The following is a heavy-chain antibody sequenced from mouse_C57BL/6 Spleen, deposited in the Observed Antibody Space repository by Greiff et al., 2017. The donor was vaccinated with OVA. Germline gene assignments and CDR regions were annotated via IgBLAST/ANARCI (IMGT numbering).Heavy chain of an antibody. CDR3: ASATTVVATSFDY. D-gene: IGHD1-1*01. CDR1: GYSITSGYY. J-gene: IGHJ2*01. V-gene: IGHV3-6*01. Sequence: EVKLMESGPGLVKPSQSLSLTCSVTGYSITSGYYWNWIRQFPGNKLEWMGHISYAGRNNYNPSLKNRISITRDTSENQLFLKLKSVTTEDTATYYCASATTVVATSFDYWGQGTTLTVSS. CDR2: ISYAGRN.